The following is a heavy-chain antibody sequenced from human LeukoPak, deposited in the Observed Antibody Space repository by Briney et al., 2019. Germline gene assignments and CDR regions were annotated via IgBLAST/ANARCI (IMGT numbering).Heavy chain of an antibody. V-gene: IGHV3-23*01. CDR3: AKNRGIGSADWFDP. CDR1: AFLFSNYA. CDR2: RSGSARTT. D-gene: IGHD2-2*01. J-gene: IGHJ5*02. Sequence: PGRSMRLSCSPSAFLFSNYAMSWVRQAPGKGLEWISARSGSARTTYYADSVKGRFTISRDNSGNTLYLQMNSLTVEDTALYYCAKNRGIGSADWFDPWGQGTLVTVSS.